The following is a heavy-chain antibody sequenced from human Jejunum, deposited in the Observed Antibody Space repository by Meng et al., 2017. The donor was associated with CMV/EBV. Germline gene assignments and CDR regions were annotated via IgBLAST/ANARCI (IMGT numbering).Heavy chain of an antibody. CDR3: AKARQCED. J-gene: IGHJ4*02. Sequence: LSCPASGFTFRHSAMTWVRQAPGKGLEWVSTISEIRDASYYGDSVKGRFAISRDNSKNTLYLQMSSLRVEDTAVYYCAKARQCEDWGQGTLVTVSS. CDR2: ISEIRDAS. CDR1: GFTFRHSA. V-gene: IGHV3-23*01.